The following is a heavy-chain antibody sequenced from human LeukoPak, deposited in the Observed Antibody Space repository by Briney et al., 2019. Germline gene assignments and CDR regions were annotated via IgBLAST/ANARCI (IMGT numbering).Heavy chain of an antibody. V-gene: IGHV4-59*08. Sequence: SETLSLTCTVSGGPITSYYWTWIRQPPGKGLEWIGYIYHSGSTNYNPSLKSGVTISVDTSKNRFSLKMSSVTAADTAVYYCARQTYSSGSAAFGIWGQGTMVTVSS. J-gene: IGHJ3*02. CDR3: ARQTYSSGSAAFGI. D-gene: IGHD6-19*01. CDR1: GGPITSYY. CDR2: IYHSGST.